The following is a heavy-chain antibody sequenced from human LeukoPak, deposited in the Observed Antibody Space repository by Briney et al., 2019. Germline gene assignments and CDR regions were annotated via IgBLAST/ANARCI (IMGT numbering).Heavy chain of an antibody. CDR1: GGSFSGYY. D-gene: IGHD2-2*02. CDR2: INHSGST. V-gene: IGHV4-34*01. CDR3: ARKRGRYCSSTSCYTGWFDP. Sequence: ASETLSLTCAVYGGSFSGYYWSWIRQPPGKGLEWIGEINHSGSTNYNPSLKSRVTISVDTSKNQFSLKLSSVTAADTAVYYCARKRGRYCSSTSCYTGWFDPWGQGTLVTVSS. J-gene: IGHJ5*02.